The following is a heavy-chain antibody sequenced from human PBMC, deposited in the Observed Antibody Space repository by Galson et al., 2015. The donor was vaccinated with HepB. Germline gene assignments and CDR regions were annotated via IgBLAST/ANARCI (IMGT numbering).Heavy chain of an antibody. V-gene: IGHV1-69*04. Sequence: SVKVSCKASGGTFSSYTISWVRQAPGQGLEWMGRIIPILGIANYAQKFQGRVTITADKSTSTAYMELSSLRSEDTAVYYCARDDVSSGWYVDGYWGQGTLVTVSS. J-gene: IGHJ4*02. D-gene: IGHD6-19*01. CDR3: ARDDVSSGWYVDGY. CDR2: IIPILGIA. CDR1: GGTFSSYT.